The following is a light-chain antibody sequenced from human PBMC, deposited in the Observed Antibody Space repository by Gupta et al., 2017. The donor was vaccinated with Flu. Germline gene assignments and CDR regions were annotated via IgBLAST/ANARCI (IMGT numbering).Light chain of an antibody. Sequence: QSALIQPASVSGSPGQSITISCTGTSSDVGGYHYVSWYQHHPGKAPKLILYDVASRPSGVSDRFSGSKSGNTASLTISGLQAEDEADYFCCSFAGRNAVFGGGTKLTVL. CDR1: SSDVGGYHY. J-gene: IGLJ3*02. V-gene: IGLV2-14*03. CDR3: CSFAGRNAV. CDR2: DVA.